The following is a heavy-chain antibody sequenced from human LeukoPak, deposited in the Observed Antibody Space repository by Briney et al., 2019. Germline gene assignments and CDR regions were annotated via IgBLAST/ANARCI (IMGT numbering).Heavy chain of an antibody. CDR2: INWNGGST. CDR1: GFTFSSYG. D-gene: IGHD3-3*01. J-gene: IGHJ3*02. V-gene: IGHV3-20*04. Sequence: GGSLRLSCAASGFTFSSYGMHWVRQAPGKGLEWVSGINWNGGSTGYADSVKGRFTISRDNAKNSLYLQMNSLRAEDTALYYCARDSPQRGITIFGVVIGAFDIWGQGTMVTVSS. CDR3: ARDSPQRGITIFGVVIGAFDI.